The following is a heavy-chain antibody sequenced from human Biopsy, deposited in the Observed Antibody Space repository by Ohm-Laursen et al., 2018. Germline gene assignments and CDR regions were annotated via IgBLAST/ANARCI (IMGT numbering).Heavy chain of an antibody. CDR1: GNSLATYH. J-gene: IGHJ6*02. D-gene: IGHD5-24*01. CDR2: NSTRGATT. CDR3: ARAGVGSDGTDSYYYGMDV. Sequence: PSVYASRKASGNSLATYHIHWGRQAPGQGLGWRGGNSTRGATTSFSQNFQGRITMTRDTSTGTVYMDLNRLGSEDTAVYSCARAGVGSDGTDSYYYGMDVWGPGTTVTVSS. V-gene: IGHV1-46*01.